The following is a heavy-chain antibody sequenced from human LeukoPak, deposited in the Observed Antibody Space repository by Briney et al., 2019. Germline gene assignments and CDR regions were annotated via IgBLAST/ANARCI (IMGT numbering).Heavy chain of an antibody. CDR3: ARTYDSSGYYYGY. CDR1: GFTFSSYS. Sequence: GRTLRLSCVASGFTFSSYSMNWVRQAPGKGLEWVSSISSSSSYIYYADSVKGRFTISRDNAKNSLYLQMNSLRAEDTAVYYCARTYDSSGYYYGYWGQGTLVTVSS. J-gene: IGHJ4*02. D-gene: IGHD3-22*01. V-gene: IGHV3-21*01. CDR2: ISSSSSYI.